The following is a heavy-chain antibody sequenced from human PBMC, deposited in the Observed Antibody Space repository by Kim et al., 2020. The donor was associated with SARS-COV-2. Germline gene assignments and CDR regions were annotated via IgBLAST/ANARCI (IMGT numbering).Heavy chain of an antibody. D-gene: IGHD2-21*01. J-gene: IGHJ6*02. CDR3: ARAVQTYSTDYYGMDV. V-gene: IGHV1-3*01. Sequence: KLQGRVTITRETSASTAYMELSSLRSEDTAVYYCARAVQTYSTDYYGMDVWGQGTTVTVSS.